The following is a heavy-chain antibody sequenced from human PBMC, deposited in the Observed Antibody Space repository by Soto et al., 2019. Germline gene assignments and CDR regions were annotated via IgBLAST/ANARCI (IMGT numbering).Heavy chain of an antibody. D-gene: IGHD3-10*01. CDR3: ARDIGGVGSH. CDR2: INEDGRIT. Sequence: EVQLVESGGGLVQPGGSLRLSCAASGFTFSTNWMHWVRQVAGKGLIWVSRINEDGRITDYADSAKGRFTISRDNAKNTLYLQMNSLSAEDTAVYYCARDIGGVGSHWGQGTLVTVAS. V-gene: IGHV3-74*01. CDR1: GFTFSTNW. J-gene: IGHJ4*02.